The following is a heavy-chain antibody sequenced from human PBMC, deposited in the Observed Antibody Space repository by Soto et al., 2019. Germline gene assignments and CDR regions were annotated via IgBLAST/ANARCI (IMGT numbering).Heavy chain of an antibody. CDR1: GGSVSSGSYY. Sequence: QVQLQESGPGLVKPSETLSLTCTVSGGSVSSGSYYWSWIRQPPGKGLEWIGYIYYSGTTTYNPSLMSRVSISIDTAKNQFSLKLTSVTAADTAVYYCARDFLSGYDFAYWGQGTLVTVSS. J-gene: IGHJ4*02. CDR3: ARDFLSGYDFAY. V-gene: IGHV4-61*01. CDR2: IYYSGTT. D-gene: IGHD5-12*01.